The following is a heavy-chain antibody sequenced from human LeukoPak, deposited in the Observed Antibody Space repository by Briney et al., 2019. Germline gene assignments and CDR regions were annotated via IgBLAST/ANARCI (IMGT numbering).Heavy chain of an antibody. Sequence: ASVKVSCKASGYIFTNFAMHWVRQAPGQRLEWMGWINAGNGDTKYSQRFQGRVTITRDTSASTAYMELSSLRSEDTAVYYCARVWGLYYFDYWGQGTLVTVSS. CDR3: ARVWGLYYFDY. J-gene: IGHJ4*02. V-gene: IGHV1-3*01. CDR1: GYIFTNFA. CDR2: INAGNGDT. D-gene: IGHD1-26*01.